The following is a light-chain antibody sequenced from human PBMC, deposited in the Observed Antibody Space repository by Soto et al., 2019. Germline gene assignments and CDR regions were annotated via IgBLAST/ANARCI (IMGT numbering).Light chain of an antibody. Sequence: QSALTQRHSASGTPGQRVTISCSGSSSNIGTSSVHWFQQLPGTAPKLLISTTNQRPSGVPERFSGSKSGTSASLAISGRQSEDEADYYCAAWDDSLNGHVFATGTKVTVL. CDR3: AAWDDSLNGHV. CDR2: TTN. V-gene: IGLV1-44*01. CDR1: SSNIGTSS. J-gene: IGLJ1*01.